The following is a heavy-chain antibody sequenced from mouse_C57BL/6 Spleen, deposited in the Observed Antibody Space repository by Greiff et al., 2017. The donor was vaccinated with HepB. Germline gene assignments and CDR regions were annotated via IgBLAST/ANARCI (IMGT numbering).Heavy chain of an antibody. D-gene: IGHD2-2*01. Sequence: EVMLVESGGGLVQSGRSLRLSCATSGFTFSDFYMEWVRQAPGKGLEWIAASRNKANDYTTEYSASVKGRFIVSRDTSQSILYLQMNALRAEDTAIYYCARDKDGYDYAMDYWGQGTSVTVSS. CDR3: ARDKDGYDYAMDY. CDR2: SRNKANDYTT. J-gene: IGHJ4*01. V-gene: IGHV7-1*01. CDR1: GFTFSDFY.